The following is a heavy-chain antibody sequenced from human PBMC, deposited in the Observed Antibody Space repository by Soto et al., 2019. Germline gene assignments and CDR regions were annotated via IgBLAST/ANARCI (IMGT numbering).Heavy chain of an antibody. CDR1: GFSFSDYP. Sequence: VQLVESGGGLVQPGGSLRLSCAASGFSFSDYPMNWVRQAPGKGLEWVSYISSSGSTIYYADSVKGRFTISRDNAKNSLYLQMNSLRAEDTAVYYCARVYDFWSGMDVWGQGTTVTVSS. V-gene: IGHV3-48*04. J-gene: IGHJ6*02. CDR2: ISSSGSTI. D-gene: IGHD3-3*01. CDR3: ARVYDFWSGMDV.